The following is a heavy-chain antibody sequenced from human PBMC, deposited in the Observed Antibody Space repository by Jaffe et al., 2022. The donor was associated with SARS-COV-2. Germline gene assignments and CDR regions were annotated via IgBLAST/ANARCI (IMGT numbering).Heavy chain of an antibody. Sequence: QITLKESGPTLVKPTQTLTLTCTFSGFSLSTSGVGVGWIRQPPGKALEWLALIYWDDDKRYSPSLKSRLTITKDTSKNQVVLTMTNMDPVDTATYYCAHSFGVYEQQLAPFDYWGQGTLVTVSS. J-gene: IGHJ4*02. CDR1: GFSLSTSGVG. CDR2: IYWDDDK. CDR3: AHSFGVYEQQLAPFDY. V-gene: IGHV2-5*02. D-gene: IGHD6-13*01.